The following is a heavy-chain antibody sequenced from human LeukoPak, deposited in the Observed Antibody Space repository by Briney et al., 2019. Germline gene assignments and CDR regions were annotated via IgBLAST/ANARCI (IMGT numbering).Heavy chain of an antibody. CDR3: ASAVVTAIYDY. Sequence: PSETLSLTCAVYGGSFSGYYWSWIRQPPGKGLEWIGEINHSGSTNYNPSLKSRVTISVDTSKNQFSLKLSSVTAADTAVYYCASAVVTAIYDYWGQETLVTVSS. J-gene: IGHJ4*02. D-gene: IGHD2-21*02. CDR2: INHSGST. V-gene: IGHV4-34*01. CDR1: GGSFSGYY.